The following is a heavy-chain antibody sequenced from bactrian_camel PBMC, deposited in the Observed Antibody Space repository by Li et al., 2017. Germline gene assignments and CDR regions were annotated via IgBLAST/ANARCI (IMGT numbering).Heavy chain of an antibody. CDR1: GFGYNSPC. J-gene: IGHJ4*01. CDR2: IDSVGQTT. V-gene: IGHV3S31*01. Sequence: VQLVESGGGSVQAGGSLNLSCSASGFGYNSPCMGWFRQAPGKEREGVAVIDSVGQTTYSDSAKGRFTISKDNAQNTLYLQMNSLKAEDTAMYYCAAGSPILYGGNCPLQSEYNYWGQGTQVTVS. D-gene: IGHD6*01. CDR3: AAGSPILYGGNCPLQSEYNY.